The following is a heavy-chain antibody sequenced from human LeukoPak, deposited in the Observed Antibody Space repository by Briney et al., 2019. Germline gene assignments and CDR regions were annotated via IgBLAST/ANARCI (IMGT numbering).Heavy chain of an antibody. D-gene: IGHD1-26*01. Sequence: ASVKVSCTASGYTFRNYGIIWVRQAPGQRLEYMGWISAYNGDINYAQNFQGRVTMTTDTSTNTVYMELRSLRSDDTAMYYCARGGGRDSGRENDFWGQGTLVTVSS. V-gene: IGHV1-18*01. CDR1: GYTFRNYG. CDR2: ISAYNGDI. CDR3: ARGGGRDSGRENDF. J-gene: IGHJ4*02.